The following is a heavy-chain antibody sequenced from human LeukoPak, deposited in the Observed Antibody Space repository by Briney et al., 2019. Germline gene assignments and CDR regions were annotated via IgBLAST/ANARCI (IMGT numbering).Heavy chain of an antibody. CDR1: GGSISSYY. J-gene: IGHJ1*01. Sequence: SETLSLTCTVSGGSISSYYWSWIRQPPGKGLEWIGYIYYSGSTNYNPSLKSRVTISVDTSKNQFSLKLSSVTAADTAVYYCARDPRYYYDSSGPHWGQGTLVTVSS. V-gene: IGHV4-59*12. CDR2: IYYSGST. D-gene: IGHD3-22*01. CDR3: ARDPRYYYDSSGPH.